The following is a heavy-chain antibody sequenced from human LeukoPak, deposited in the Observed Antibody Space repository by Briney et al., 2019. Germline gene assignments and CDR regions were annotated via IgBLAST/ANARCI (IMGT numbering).Heavy chain of an antibody. CDR3: AKVSGYYYGSGRD. V-gene: IGHV3-23*01. D-gene: IGHD3-10*01. CDR2: ISGSGGST. Sequence: GGTLRLSCAASGFTFSSYGMSWVRQAPGKGLEWVSAISGSGGSTYYADSVKGQFTISRDNSKNTLYLQMNSLRAEDTAVYYCAKVSGYYYGSGRDWGQGTLVTVSS. J-gene: IGHJ4*02. CDR1: GFTFSSYG.